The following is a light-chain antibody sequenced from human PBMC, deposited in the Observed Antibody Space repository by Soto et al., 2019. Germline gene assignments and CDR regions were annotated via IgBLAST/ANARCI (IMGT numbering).Light chain of an antibody. CDR1: SSNIGNNY. J-gene: IGLJ2*01. Sequence: QSVLTQPPSVSAAPGRKVTISCSGSSSNIGNNYVSWYQQLPGTAPKLLIYENNKRPSGIPDRFSGSKSGTSATLGITGLQTGDEADYYCGTWDSSLSAEVVFGGGTKVTVL. CDR2: ENN. CDR3: GTWDSSLSAEVV. V-gene: IGLV1-51*02.